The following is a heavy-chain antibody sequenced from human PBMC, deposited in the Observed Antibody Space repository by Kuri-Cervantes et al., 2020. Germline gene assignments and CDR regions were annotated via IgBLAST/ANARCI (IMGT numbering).Heavy chain of an antibody. Sequence: ESLKISCTVSGGSISSYYWSWIRQPPGKGLGWIGYIYYSGSTNYNPSLKSRVTISVDTSKNQFSLKLSSVTAADTAVYYCARSMGGAFDIWGQGTMVTVSS. D-gene: IGHD6-6*01. CDR1: GGSISSYY. CDR3: ARSMGGAFDI. J-gene: IGHJ3*02. CDR2: IYYSGST. V-gene: IGHV4-59*12.